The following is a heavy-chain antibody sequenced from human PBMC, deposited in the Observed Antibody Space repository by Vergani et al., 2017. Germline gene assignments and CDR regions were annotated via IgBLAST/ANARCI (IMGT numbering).Heavy chain of an antibody. CDR3: ARDLRLLYNRFDP. Sequence: QVQLVESEGGVVQPGRSLTLSCVASVFTFSSHGMHWVRQAPGRGLEWVAVTWYDGNNKQYADSVKGRFTISRDNSKSTMYLQMNSLRDEDTGVYYCARDLRLLYNRFDPWGQGTLVTVSS. CDR2: TWYDGNNK. V-gene: IGHV3-33*01. CDR1: VFTFSSHG. J-gene: IGHJ5*02. D-gene: IGHD1-14*01.